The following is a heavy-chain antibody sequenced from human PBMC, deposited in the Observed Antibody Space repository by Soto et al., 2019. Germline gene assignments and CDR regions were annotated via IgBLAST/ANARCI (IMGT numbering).Heavy chain of an antibody. V-gene: IGHV4-59*01. Sequence: QVQLQESGPGLVKPSETLSLTCTVSGGSISSYYWSWIRQPPGKGLEWIGYIYYTGNTNYNPSLKSRVTISVDTSKNQHSLKLTSLTAVDTAVYYCARDRTSAAVDFDYWGQGTLVTVSS. J-gene: IGHJ4*02. CDR3: ARDRTSAAVDFDY. CDR1: GGSISSYY. D-gene: IGHD6-19*01. CDR2: IYYTGNT.